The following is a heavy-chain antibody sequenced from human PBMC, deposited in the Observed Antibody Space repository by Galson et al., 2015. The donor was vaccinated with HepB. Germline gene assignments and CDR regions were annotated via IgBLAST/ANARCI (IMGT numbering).Heavy chain of an antibody. V-gene: IGHV6-1*01. Sequence: CAISGDSVSSNSAAWNRIRQSPSRGLEWLGRTYYRSKWYNDYAVSVKSRITINPDTSKNQFSLQLNSVTPEDTAVYYCARVHAGRRGPGPEYYFDYWGQGTLVTVSS. J-gene: IGHJ4*02. D-gene: IGHD2-2*01. CDR3: ARVHAGRRGPGPEYYFDY. CDR1: GDSVSSNSAA. CDR2: TYYRSKWYN.